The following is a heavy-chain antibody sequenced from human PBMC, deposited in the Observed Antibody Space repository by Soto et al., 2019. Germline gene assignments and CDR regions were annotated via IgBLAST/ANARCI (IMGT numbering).Heavy chain of an antibody. V-gene: IGHV3-23*01. CDR1: GFTFSSYA. CDR2: ISGGSGST. CDR3: AKDRPPPTVVPAAIDC. J-gene: IGHJ4*02. D-gene: IGHD2-2*01. Sequence: GGSLRLSCAASGFTFSSYAMSWVRQAPGKGLEWVSCISGGSGSTYYADSVKGRFTISRDNSKNSLYLQMNSLRPEDTAIYYCAKDRPPPTVVPAAIDCWGQGTLVTVSS.